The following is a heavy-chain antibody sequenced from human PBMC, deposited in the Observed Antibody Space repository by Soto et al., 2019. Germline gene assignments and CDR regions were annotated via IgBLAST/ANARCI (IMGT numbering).Heavy chain of an antibody. D-gene: IGHD5-12*01. V-gene: IGHV1-18*01. CDR2: ISAYNGNT. J-gene: IGHJ4*02. Sequence: QVQLVQSGAEVKKPGASVKVSCKASGYTFTSYGISWVRQAPGQGLEWMGWISAYNGNTNYAQELQGRVTMTTDTSTSTAYMELRSLRTDDTAVYYCATMDIVANTYDLDYWGQGTLVTVSS. CDR3: ATMDIVANTYDLDY. CDR1: GYTFTSYG.